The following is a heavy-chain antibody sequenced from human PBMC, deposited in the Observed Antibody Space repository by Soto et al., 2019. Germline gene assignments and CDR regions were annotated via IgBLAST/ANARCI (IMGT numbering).Heavy chain of an antibody. D-gene: IGHD3-10*01. CDR2: ISAYNGNT. CDR3: AALPVGSGSYYNRSRWYCDY. Sequence: QVQLVQSGAEVKKPGASVKVSCKASGYTFNNYDISWLRQVPGQGLEWMGWISAYNGNTNYAQKVQDRVTMTTDTSTTAAYMELRSLRSDDAAVYYCAALPVGSGSYYNRSRWYCDYLGQGALVTVSS. J-gene: IGHJ4*02. CDR1: GYTFNNYD. V-gene: IGHV1-18*01.